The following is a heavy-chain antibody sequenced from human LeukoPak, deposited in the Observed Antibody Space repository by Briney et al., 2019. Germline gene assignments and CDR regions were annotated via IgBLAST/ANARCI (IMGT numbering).Heavy chain of an antibody. Sequence: GRSLRLSCAASGFTFSNYAMHWVRQAPGKGLEWVGLIKRRTDGGTSNYAAPVKGRFAISRDDSEDTLFLQMDSLKSEDTGVYYCTTGYTSASHDAYWGLGTLVTVSS. CDR1: GFTFSNYA. CDR3: TTGYTSASHDAY. D-gene: IGHD2-15*01. J-gene: IGHJ4*02. V-gene: IGHV3-15*06. CDR2: IKRRTDGGTS.